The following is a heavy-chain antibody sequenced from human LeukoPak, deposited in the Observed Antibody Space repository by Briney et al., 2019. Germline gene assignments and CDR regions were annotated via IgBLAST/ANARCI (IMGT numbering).Heavy chain of an antibody. Sequence: ASVKVSCKASGYTFTGYYMHWVRQAPGQGLEWMGWINPNSGGTNYAQKFQGRVTMTRDTSISTAYMELSRLRSDDTAVYYCARGVNRCYYYYGMDVWGQGTTVTVSS. D-gene: IGHD3-9*01. CDR1: GYTFTGYY. V-gene: IGHV1-2*02. CDR3: ARGVNRCYYYYGMDV. J-gene: IGHJ6*02. CDR2: INPNSGGT.